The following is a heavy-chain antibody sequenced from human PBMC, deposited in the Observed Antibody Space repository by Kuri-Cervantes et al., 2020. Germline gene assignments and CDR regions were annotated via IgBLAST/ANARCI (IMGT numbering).Heavy chain of an antibody. J-gene: IGHJ6*02. CDR2: IIPIFGTA. D-gene: IGHD3-22*01. V-gene: IGHV1-69*13. CDR1: GVTFRRYA. Sequence: TVNLSCKASGVTFRRYAISWLRQAPGQGLEWMGGIIPIFGTANYAQRFSGRVTITADESTSTAYMELSSLRSDDTAVYYCARFVSSGYYRHYYGMDVWGQGTTVTVSS. CDR3: ARFVSSGYYRHYYGMDV.